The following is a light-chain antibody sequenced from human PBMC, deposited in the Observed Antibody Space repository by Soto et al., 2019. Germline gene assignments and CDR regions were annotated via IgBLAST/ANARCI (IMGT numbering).Light chain of an antibody. CDR3: QQYYSYPQIT. V-gene: IGKV1-8*01. CDR1: RGISSY. J-gene: IGKJ5*01. CDR2: AAS. Sequence: AIRVTQSPSKLPTCAGEGESIAFRASRGISSYLAWYQQKPGKAPKLLIYAASTLQSGVPSRFSGSGSGTDFTLTISCLQSEDFATYFCQQYYSYPQITFGQGTRLEI.